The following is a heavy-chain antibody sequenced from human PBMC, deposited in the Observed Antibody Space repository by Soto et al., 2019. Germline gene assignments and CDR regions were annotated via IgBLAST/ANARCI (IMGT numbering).Heavy chain of an antibody. J-gene: IGHJ4*02. CDR2: IYYSGIT. V-gene: IGHV4-30-4*01. CDR3: ARGYNWNWNRFDY. D-gene: IGHD1-7*01. Sequence: SETLSLTCTVSGGSISSGDYYWSWIRQPPGKGLEWIGYIYYSGITYYNPSLKSRVTISVDTSKNQFSLKLSSVTAADTAVYYCARGYNWNWNRFDYWGQGTLVTV. CDR1: GGSISSGDYY.